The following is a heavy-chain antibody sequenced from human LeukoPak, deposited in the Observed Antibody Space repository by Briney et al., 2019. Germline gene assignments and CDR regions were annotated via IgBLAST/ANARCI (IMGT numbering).Heavy chain of an antibody. CDR2: IIPIFGIA. V-gene: IGHV1-69*04. D-gene: IGHD4-23*01. CDR3: ARSSGYGGYDY. Sequence: SVKVSCKVSGYTLTELCIHWVRRAPGQGLEWMGRIIPIFGIANYAQKFQGRVTITADKSTSTAYMELSSLRSEDTAVYYCARSSGYGGYDYWGQGTLVTVSS. CDR1: GYTLTELC. J-gene: IGHJ4*02.